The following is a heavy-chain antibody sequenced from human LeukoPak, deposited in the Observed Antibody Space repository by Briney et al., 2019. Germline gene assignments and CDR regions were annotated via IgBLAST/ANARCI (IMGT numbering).Heavy chain of an antibody. V-gene: IGHV3-23*01. Sequence: GGSLRLSCAASGFTFSSYDMTWVRQAPGRGLEWVSSIRPSGDNTYYADSVKGRFTISRDNSKNTLYLQMNSLRAEDTAVYYCAINMVRGSYFDYWGQGTLVTVSS. J-gene: IGHJ4*02. CDR2: IRPSGDNT. D-gene: IGHD3-10*01. CDR1: GFTFSSYD. CDR3: AINMVRGSYFDY.